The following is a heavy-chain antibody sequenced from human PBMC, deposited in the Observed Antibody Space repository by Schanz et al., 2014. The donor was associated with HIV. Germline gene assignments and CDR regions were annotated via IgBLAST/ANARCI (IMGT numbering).Heavy chain of an antibody. J-gene: IGHJ4*02. D-gene: IGHD3-22*01. CDR1: GGSISSGGHY. V-gene: IGHV4-31*03. CDR3: ARVPPSDSSGYYPFDY. Sequence: QVQLQESGPGLVKPSQTLSLTCTVAGGSISSGGHYWSWIHQHPAKGLEWIGYMYYSGSTYYNPSLHMRVTISVATSKNQFSLKLSSVTSADTAVYYCARVPPSDSSGYYPFDYWGQGTLVTVSS. CDR2: MYYSGST.